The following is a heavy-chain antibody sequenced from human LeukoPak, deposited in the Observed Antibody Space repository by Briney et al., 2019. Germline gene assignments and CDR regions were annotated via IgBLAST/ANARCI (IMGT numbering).Heavy chain of an antibody. J-gene: IGHJ4*02. Sequence: GASVKVSCKASGYTFTDYYMHWVQQAPGKGLEWMGRVDPEDGETIYAEKFQGRVTITADTSTDTAYMELSSLRSEDTAVYYCATGPLPILLDYWGQGTLVTVSS. V-gene: IGHV1-69-2*01. CDR3: ATGPLPILLDY. CDR1: GYTFTDYY. CDR2: VDPEDGET. D-gene: IGHD1-26*01.